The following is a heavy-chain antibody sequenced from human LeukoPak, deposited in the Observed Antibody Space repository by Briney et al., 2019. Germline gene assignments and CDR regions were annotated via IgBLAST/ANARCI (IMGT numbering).Heavy chain of an antibody. V-gene: IGHV3-11*01. J-gene: IGHJ1*01. D-gene: IGHD3-22*01. CDR1: GCALSDYN. Sequence: GGSLRRPWAASGCALSDYNMKWVRQPQGKGLEWVSYITNGGSTIHHADSVKGRFTISRDNAKKTLYLQMNSLRAEDTAVYYCAIMHGYYDGSGYWVQWGQGTLVTVSS. CDR3: AIMHGYYDGSGYWVQ. CDR2: ITNGGSTI.